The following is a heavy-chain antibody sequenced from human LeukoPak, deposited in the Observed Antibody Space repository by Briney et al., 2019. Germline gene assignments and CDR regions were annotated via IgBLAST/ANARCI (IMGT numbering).Heavy chain of an antibody. CDR2: IYSGGST. J-gene: IGHJ6*02. CDR3: ARDRYSLGGCYYYGMDV. D-gene: IGHD1-1*01. CDR1: GFTVSSNY. V-gene: IGHV3-53*01. Sequence: GGSLRLSCAASGFTVSSNYMSWVRQAPGKGLEWVSVIYSGGSTYYADSVKGRFTISRDNSKNTLYLQMNSLRAEDTAVYYCARDRYSLGGCYYYGMDVWGQGTTVTVSS.